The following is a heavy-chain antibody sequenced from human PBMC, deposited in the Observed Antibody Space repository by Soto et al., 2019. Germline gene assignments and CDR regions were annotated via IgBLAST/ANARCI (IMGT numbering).Heavy chain of an antibody. CDR1: GAPLSGNS. V-gene: IGHV4-59*01. CDR2: SITVGST. D-gene: IGHD3-3*01. CDR3: ARVGQDDFWSGYSTGYYYYYMDV. Sequence: QVQLQESGPGLVKPSETLSLPSTVLGAPLSGNSGAGSRRPQGKGWEGMGNSITVGSTNYNPSLKSRVTISVDTSKNQFSLKLSSVTAADTAVYYCARVGQDDFWSGYSTGYYYYYMDVWGKGTTVTVSS. J-gene: IGHJ6*03.